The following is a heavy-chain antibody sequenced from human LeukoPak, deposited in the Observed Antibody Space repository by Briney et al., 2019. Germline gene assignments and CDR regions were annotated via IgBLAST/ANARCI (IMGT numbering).Heavy chain of an antibody. CDR1: RYSLSSGYY. CDR3: ARHRVTTREGDFDY. J-gene: IGHJ4*02. D-gene: IGHD1-14*01. Sequence: SETLSLTCAVSRYSLSSGYYWGWIRQPPGKGLEWIGSIFNSGNTYYNPSLKSRVTISVDTSKNQFSLKLSSVTAADTAVYYCARHRVTTREGDFDYWGQGTLVTVSS. V-gene: IGHV4-38-2*01. CDR2: IFNSGNT.